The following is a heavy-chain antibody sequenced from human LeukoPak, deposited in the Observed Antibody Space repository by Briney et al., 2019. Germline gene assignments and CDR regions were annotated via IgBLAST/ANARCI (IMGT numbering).Heavy chain of an antibody. D-gene: IGHD1-26*01. J-gene: IGHJ4*02. CDR2: ISTGGGNT. V-gene: IGHV3-23*01. CDR3: TKARVVVATTGYYFDY. Sequence: GGSLRLSCVASGFTFSNYALTWVRQAPGKGLEWVSTISTGGGNTYYADSVKGRFTISRDNSKSTLSLHMNSLRAEDTAVYYCTKARVVVATTGYYFDYWGQGTLVTVSS. CDR1: GFTFSNYA.